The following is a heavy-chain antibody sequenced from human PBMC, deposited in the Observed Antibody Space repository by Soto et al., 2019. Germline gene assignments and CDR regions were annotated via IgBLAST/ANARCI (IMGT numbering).Heavy chain of an antibody. CDR3: PRDSYGIKIIAFSDY. V-gene: IGHV3-15*07. J-gene: IGHJ4*02. D-gene: IGHD3-10*01. Sequence: PGGSLRLSCAASGFTFTNAWINWVRQAPGKGLEWVGRIKSKTDGGTTDYAEPVKGRFAISRDDSNNMVYLQMNSLKIEDTAVYYCPRDSYGIKIIAFSDYGGQATLVT. CDR1: GFTFTNAW. CDR2: IKSKTDGGTT.